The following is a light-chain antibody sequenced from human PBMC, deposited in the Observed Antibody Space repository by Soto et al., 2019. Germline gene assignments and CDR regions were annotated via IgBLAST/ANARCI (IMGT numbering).Light chain of an antibody. V-gene: IGLV1-44*01. CDR2: SNN. CDR3: AAWDDSLNSVV. CDR1: SSNIGSNT. J-gene: IGLJ2*01. Sequence: QSVLTQPPSASGTPGQRVTISCSGSSSNIGSNTVNWYQQLPGTAPKLLIYSNNQRPSGVPVRFSGSKSGTSASLAISGLQSEDEADYYCAAWDDSLNSVVFGGGTQLTVL.